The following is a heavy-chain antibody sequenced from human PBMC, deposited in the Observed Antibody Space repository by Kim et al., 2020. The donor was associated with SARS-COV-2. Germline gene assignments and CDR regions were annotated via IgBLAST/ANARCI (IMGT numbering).Heavy chain of an antibody. CDR1: GGSISSPGNF. CDR2: ISHSGNT. D-gene: IGHD6-19*01. CDR3: ARGGGTCRDGGCFAYYYYYGLDV. J-gene: IGHJ6*02. Sequence: SETLSLTCSVSGGSISSPGNFWTWVRQHPEKGLEWIGYISHSGNTDYNTSLKSRLLISLDTSRNQFSLKLSAVTAADRATYYCARGGGTCRDGGCFAYYYYYGLDVWRQGPADTVPS. V-gene: IGHV4-31*03.